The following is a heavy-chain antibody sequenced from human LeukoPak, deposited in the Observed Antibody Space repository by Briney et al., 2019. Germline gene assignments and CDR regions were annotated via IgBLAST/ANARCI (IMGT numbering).Heavy chain of an antibody. CDR2: INWTGGST. J-gene: IGHJ4*02. CDR1: GFTFDDYG. D-gene: IGHD2-21*02. Sequence: PGGSLRLSCAASGFTFDDYGMSWVRQAPGKGVEWVFGINWTGGSTGYADSVKGRFTISRDNAKNSLYLQMNSLRAEDTALYYCARGLKVVVTALGYWGQGTLVTVSS. V-gene: IGHV3-20*04. CDR3: ARGLKVVVTALGY.